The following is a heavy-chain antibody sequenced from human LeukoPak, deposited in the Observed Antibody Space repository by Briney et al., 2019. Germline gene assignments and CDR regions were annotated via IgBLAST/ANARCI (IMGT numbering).Heavy chain of an antibody. D-gene: IGHD3-10*01. Sequence: PGGSLRLSCAASGFTFSSYSMNWVRQAPGKGLEWVSSISSSSSYIYYADSVKGRFTISRDNAKNSLYPQMNSLRAEDTAVYYCARLEGSGKLGWFDPWGQGTLVTVSS. J-gene: IGHJ5*02. CDR2: ISSSSSYI. CDR3: ARLEGSGKLGWFDP. V-gene: IGHV3-21*01. CDR1: GFTFSSYS.